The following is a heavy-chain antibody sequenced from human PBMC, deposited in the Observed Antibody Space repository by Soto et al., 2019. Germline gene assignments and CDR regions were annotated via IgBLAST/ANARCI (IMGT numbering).Heavy chain of an antibody. V-gene: IGHV3-23*01. Sequence: EVQLLESGGGLVQPGGSLRFSCAASGFTFSSYAMSWVRQAPGKGLEWVSLILGGSDATTYYPDSVKGRFTISRDNSKNTLYLQMTRLRADDTAVYYCAKLRGDRGGAFDIWGQGTMVTVSS. CDR1: GFTFSSYA. CDR3: AKLRGDRGGAFDI. D-gene: IGHD2-21*01. J-gene: IGHJ3*02. CDR2: ILGGSDATT.